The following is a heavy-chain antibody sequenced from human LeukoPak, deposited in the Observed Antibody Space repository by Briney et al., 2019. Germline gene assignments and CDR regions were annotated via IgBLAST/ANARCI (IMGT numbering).Heavy chain of an antibody. Sequence: SETLSLTCTVSGGSISSYYWSWIRQPPGKGLEWIGNIYTSGSTNYNPSHKSRVTISVDTSKNEVSLKLSSVTAADTAVYYCARLWGDSRSSAIYYYYCYMDVWGKGTTVTVSS. D-gene: IGHD3-16*01. CDR1: GGSISSYY. CDR2: IYTSGST. V-gene: IGHV4-4*09. J-gene: IGHJ6*03. CDR3: ARLWGDSRSSAIYYYYCYMDV.